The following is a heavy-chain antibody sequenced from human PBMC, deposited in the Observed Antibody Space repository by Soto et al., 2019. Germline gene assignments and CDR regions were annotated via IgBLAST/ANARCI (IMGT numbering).Heavy chain of an antibody. CDR2: ISGDSGSS. J-gene: IGHJ3*01. CDR3: TKRRSARPGFDAFDL. V-gene: IGHV3-9*01. Sequence: GGSLRLSCAASGFTFEAYSLHWVRQLPGKGLEWVAGISGDSGSSGYADSVRGRFTVSRDNAKNSLFLQMSSLSPEDTALYYCTKRRSARPGFDAFDLWGQGAMVTVSS. CDR1: GFTFEAYS.